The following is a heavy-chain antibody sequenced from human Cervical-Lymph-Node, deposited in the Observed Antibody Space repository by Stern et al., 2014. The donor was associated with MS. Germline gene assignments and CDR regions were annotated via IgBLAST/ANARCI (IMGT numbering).Heavy chain of an antibody. CDR1: GFTFDDHA. Sequence: VQSGGGLIQPGRSLSLSFAASGFTFDDHAMHWVRQAPGKGLEWISGINWNSGDIDYADSVKGRFTISRDNAKNSLYLQMSSLRPEDTALYFCVRDRGASGTYWYFDLWGRGTLVTVSS. D-gene: IGHD3-16*01. CDR2: INWNSGDI. J-gene: IGHJ2*01. V-gene: IGHV3-9*01. CDR3: VRDRGASGTYWYFDL.